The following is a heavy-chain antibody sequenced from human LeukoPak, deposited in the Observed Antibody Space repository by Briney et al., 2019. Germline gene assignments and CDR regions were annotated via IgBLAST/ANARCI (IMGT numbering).Heavy chain of an antibody. D-gene: IGHD2-15*01. J-gene: IGHJ4*02. CDR3: ARDCSGGSCYSVDY. CDR1: GYTFTSYD. V-gene: IGHV1-8*03. Sequence: ASVKVSCKASGYTFTSYDINWVRQATGQGLEWMGWMNPNSGNTGYAQKFQGRVTITRNTSISTAYMELSSLRSEDTAVYYCARDCSGGSCYSVDYWGQGTLVTVSS. CDR2: MNPNSGNT.